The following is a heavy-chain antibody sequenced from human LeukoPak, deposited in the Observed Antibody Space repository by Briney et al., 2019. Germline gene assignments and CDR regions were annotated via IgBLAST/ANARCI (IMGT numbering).Heavy chain of an antibody. J-gene: IGHJ6*02. CDR1: GFTVSSNY. Sequence: PGGSLRLSCAASGFTVSSNYMSWVRQAPGKGLEWVSVIYSGGSTYYADSVKGRFTISRDNSKNTLYLQMNSLRAEDTAVYYCARDVVRGPPLVWMDVWGQGTTVTVSS. V-gene: IGHV3-66*01. CDR2: IYSGGST. D-gene: IGHD3-10*01. CDR3: ARDVVRGPPLVWMDV.